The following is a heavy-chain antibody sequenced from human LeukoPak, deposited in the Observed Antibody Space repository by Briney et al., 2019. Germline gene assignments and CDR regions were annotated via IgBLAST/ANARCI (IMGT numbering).Heavy chain of an antibody. CDR3: ARDNVSDCGADCYSFDY. V-gene: IGHV1-46*01. J-gene: IGHJ4*02. Sequence: ASVKVSCKASGYTVTSYYMHCVGQSPGQGVEWMGVINPSGGSTSYAQKFQCRVTMTSDMSTSTVYMELSSLRSEDTAVSYCARDNVSDCGADCYSFDYWGQGTLVTVSS. CDR2: INPSGGST. D-gene: IGHD2-21*02. CDR1: GYTVTSYY.